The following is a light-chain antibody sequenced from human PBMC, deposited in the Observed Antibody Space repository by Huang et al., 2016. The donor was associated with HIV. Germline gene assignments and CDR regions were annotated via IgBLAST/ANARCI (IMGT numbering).Light chain of an antibody. J-gene: IGKJ5*01. CDR1: QSLLHRDGLNY. CDR3: MQTLRTPGT. CDR2: WGA. V-gene: IGKV2-28*01. Sequence: IVMTQSPLSAPVSPGEPASISCRPRQSLLHRDGLNYLDWYLQKQGESTQRLIYWGASRASGVPERFSGSGSGTDFTLKISRVEAEDVGVYYCMQTLRTPGTFGQGTRLEIK.